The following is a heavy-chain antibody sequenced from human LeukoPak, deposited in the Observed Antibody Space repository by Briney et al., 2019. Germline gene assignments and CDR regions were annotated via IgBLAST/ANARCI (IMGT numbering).Heavy chain of an antibody. CDR3: ARGVRGARNWFDP. CDR1: GGSISSYY. Sequence: SETLSLTCTVSGGSISSYYWSWIRQPPGKGLEWFGYIYYSGSTNYNPSLKSRVTISVDTSKNQFSLKLSSVTAADTAVYYCARGVRGARNWFDPWGQGTLVTVSS. V-gene: IGHV4-59*01. J-gene: IGHJ5*02. D-gene: IGHD3-10*01. CDR2: IYYSGST.